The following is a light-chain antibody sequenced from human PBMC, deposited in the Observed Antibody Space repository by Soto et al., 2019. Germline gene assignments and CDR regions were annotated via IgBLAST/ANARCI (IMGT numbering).Light chain of an antibody. V-gene: IGKV1-39*01. J-gene: IGKJ1*01. CDR2: AAS. Sequence: IRVTHSRPTLSSSVGDSVTITFRSSQTITTWMAWYQQKPGKAPKLLIYAASNLQSGVSSRFSGSGSGTDFTLTITSLQPEDSATYYCQQSYSTSWTFGQGTKVDI. CDR1: QTITTW. CDR3: QQSYSTSWT.